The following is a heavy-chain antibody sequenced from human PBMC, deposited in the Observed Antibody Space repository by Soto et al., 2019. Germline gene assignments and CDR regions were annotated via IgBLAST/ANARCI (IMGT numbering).Heavy chain of an antibody. CDR1: GFSLSSTRMA. Sequence: QITLKESGPTLVKPTQTLTLTCTFSGFSLSSTRMAVGWIRQPPGKALEWLALIYWDDDKRYSPFLKSRLTLTKDPSKNQVVLKMSNMDPVDTARYYCAHIVVAGLGYYFDYWGQGTLVTVSS. J-gene: IGHJ4*02. D-gene: IGHD6-19*01. CDR2: IYWDDDK. CDR3: AHIVVAGLGYYFDY. V-gene: IGHV2-5*02.